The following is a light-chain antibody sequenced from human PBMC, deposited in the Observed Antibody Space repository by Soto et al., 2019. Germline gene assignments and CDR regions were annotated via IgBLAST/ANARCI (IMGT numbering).Light chain of an antibody. CDR1: NSSIGAGHH. CDR2: SNA. Sequence: QSVLTQPPSVTGAPGQRVTISCSGSNSSIGAGHHVNWYQQFPGSAPKLLIYSNAARPSGVPDRFSGSKSGTSASLAITGLQAEDEADYYCQAFDCRVPALLFGVGTKLTVL. V-gene: IGLV1-40*01. CDR3: QAFDCRVPALL. J-gene: IGLJ2*01.